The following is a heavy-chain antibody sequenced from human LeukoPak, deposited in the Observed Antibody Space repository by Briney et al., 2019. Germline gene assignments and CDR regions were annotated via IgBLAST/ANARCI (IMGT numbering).Heavy chain of an antibody. V-gene: IGHV4-61*05. CDR3: ARGGYYYDSSGYWGAFDI. CDR1: GGSISSNNYY. D-gene: IGHD3-22*01. CDR2: IYYSGST. Sequence: SSETLSLTCTVSGGSISSNNYYWGWIRQPPGKGLEWIGYIYYSGSTNYNPSLKSRVTISVDTSKNQFSLKLSSVIAADTAVYYCARGGYYYDSSGYWGAFDIWGQGTMVTVSS. J-gene: IGHJ3*02.